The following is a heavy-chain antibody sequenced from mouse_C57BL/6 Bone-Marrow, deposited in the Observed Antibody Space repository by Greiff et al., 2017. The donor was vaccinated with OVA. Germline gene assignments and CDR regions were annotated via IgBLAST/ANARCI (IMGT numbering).Heavy chain of an antibody. CDR3: AREGQYGPFAY. D-gene: IGHD1-1*02. V-gene: IGHV1-50*01. CDR1: GYTFTSYW. CDR2: IDPSDSYT. J-gene: IGHJ3*01. Sequence: QVQLQQPGAELVKPGASVKLSCKASGYTFTSYWMQWVKQRPGQGLEWIGEIDPSDSYTNYNQKFKGKATLTVDTSSSTAYMQLSSLTSEDSAVYHCAREGQYGPFAYWGQGTLVTVSA.